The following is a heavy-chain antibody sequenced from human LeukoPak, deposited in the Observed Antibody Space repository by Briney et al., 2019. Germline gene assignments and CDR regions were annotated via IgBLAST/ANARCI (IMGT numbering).Heavy chain of an antibody. CDR1: GYTFTSYD. J-gene: IGHJ6*02. V-gene: IGHV1-8*01. CDR3: ARWGANMDTAMVPVKGGMDV. Sequence: ASVKVSCKASGYTFTSYDINWVRQATGQGLEWMGWMNPNSGNTGYAQKFQGRVTMTRNTSISTAYMELSSLRSEDTAVYYCARWGANMDTAMVPVKGGMDVWGQGTTVTVSS. CDR2: MNPNSGNT. D-gene: IGHD5-18*01.